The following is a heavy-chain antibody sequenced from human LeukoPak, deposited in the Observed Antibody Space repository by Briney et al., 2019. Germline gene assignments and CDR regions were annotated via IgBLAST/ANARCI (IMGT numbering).Heavy chain of an antibody. D-gene: IGHD1-26*01. Sequence: GGSLRLSCVASGFTFSNYGMSWVRQAPGKGLEWVSAISGSGGSTFYADSVKGRFTSSRDNSKNTLYLQMNSLRAEDTAVYYCAKGLRTGSFYILDYWGQGTLVTVSS. CDR3: AKGLRTGSFYILDY. CDR1: GFTFSNYG. CDR2: ISGSGGST. V-gene: IGHV3-23*01. J-gene: IGHJ4*02.